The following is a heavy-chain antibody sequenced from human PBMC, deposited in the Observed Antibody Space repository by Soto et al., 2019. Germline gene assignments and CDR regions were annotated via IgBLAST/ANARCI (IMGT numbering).Heavy chain of an antibody. Sequence: PGGSLRLSCAASGFTFSSYEMNWVRQAPGKGLEWVSYISSSGNTIHYADSVQGRFTISRDNAKNSLFLQMNSLIADDTAVYYCARYWWISDFSYYYGMDVWGQGTTVTVSS. CDR1: GFTFSSYE. D-gene: IGHD2-15*01. CDR2: ISSSGNTI. J-gene: IGHJ6*02. V-gene: IGHV3-48*03. CDR3: ARYWWISDFSYYYGMDV.